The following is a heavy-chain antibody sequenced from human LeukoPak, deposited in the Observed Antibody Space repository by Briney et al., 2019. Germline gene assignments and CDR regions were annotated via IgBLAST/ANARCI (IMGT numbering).Heavy chain of an antibody. D-gene: IGHD3-3*01. CDR1: GFTFSDYY. CDR3: ARDRGYDFWRGYMSLDVFDI. J-gene: IGHJ3*02. V-gene: IGHV3-11*04. Sequence: GGSLRLSCAASGFTFSDYYMSWIRQAPGKGLEWISYISSSGSTIYYADSVRGQFTISRDNAKNSLYLQMNSLRAEDTAVYYCARDRGYDFWRGYMSLDVFDIWGQGTLVSVSS. CDR2: ISSSGSTI.